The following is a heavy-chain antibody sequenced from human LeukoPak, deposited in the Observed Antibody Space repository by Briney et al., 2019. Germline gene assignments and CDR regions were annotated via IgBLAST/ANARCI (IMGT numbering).Heavy chain of an antibody. CDR1: RGTFSSYA. CDR2: IIPILGIA. D-gene: IGHD1-1*01. J-gene: IGHJ5*02. Sequence: ASVKVSCKASRGTFSSYAISWVRQAPGQGLEWMGRIIPILGIANYAQKFQGRVTITSDKSTSTAYMALSSLRSEDTAVYYCARDQAGTPPSGGYPWGQGTLVTVSS. V-gene: IGHV1-69*04. CDR3: ARDQAGTPPSGGYP.